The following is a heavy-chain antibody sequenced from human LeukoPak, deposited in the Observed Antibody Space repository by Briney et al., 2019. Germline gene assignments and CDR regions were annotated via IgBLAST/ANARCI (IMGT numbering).Heavy chain of an antibody. CDR3: TRAGGGSSWFPAFFHY. D-gene: IGHD6-13*01. J-gene: IGHJ4*02. V-gene: IGHV3-49*04. CDR2: IRSKAYGGTT. Sequence: GRSLRLSCTASGFTFGDYAMSWVRQAPGKGLEWVGFIRSKAYGGTTEYAASVKGRFTISRDDSKSIAYLQMNSLKTEDTAVYYCTRAGGGSSWFPAFFHYWGQGTLVTVSS. CDR1: GFTFGDYA.